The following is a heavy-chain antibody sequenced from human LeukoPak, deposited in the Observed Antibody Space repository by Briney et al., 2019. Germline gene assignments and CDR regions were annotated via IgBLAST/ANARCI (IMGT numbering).Heavy chain of an antibody. CDR3: ARGSGWFFY. CDR1: GGSTSGYY. CDR2: IYSSGST. J-gene: IGHJ4*02. D-gene: IGHD6-19*01. Sequence: PSETLSLTCTVSGGSTSGYYWSWIRQPPGEGLEWIGYIYSSGSTNYNPSLKSRITISVDTSKNQLSLKVSSVTAADTAVYYCARGSGWFFYWGQGTLVTVSS. V-gene: IGHV4-59*01.